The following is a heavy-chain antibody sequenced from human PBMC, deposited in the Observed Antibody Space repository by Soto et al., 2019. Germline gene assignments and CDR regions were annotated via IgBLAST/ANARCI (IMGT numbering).Heavy chain of an antibody. V-gene: IGHV4-4*07. D-gene: IGHD5-18*01. CDR2: IYTSGST. CDR3: ARDSDTATTYYYYYGMDV. CDR1: GGSISSYY. Sequence: QVQLQESGPGLVKPSETLSLTCTVSGGSISSYYCSWIRQPAGKGLEWIGRIYTSGSTNYNPSLKSRVAMDVDTSRNQFSLKLSSVTAADTAVYYCARDSDTATTYYYYYGMDVWGQGTTVTVSS. J-gene: IGHJ6*02.